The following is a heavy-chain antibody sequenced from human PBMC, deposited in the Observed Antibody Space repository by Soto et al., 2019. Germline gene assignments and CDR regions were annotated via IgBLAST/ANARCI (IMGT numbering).Heavy chain of an antibody. CDR1: HGSISSFY. V-gene: IGHV4-59*01. J-gene: IGHJ6*02. CDR2: IYYSGST. D-gene: IGHD3-22*01. CDR3: ARATGVDYYDSSGSRYYYYYGMDV. Sequence: PSETLSLTCIVTHGSISSFYWNWIRQPPGKGLEWIGYIYYSGSTNYNPSLKSRVTISVDTSKNQFSLKLSSVTAADTAVYYCARATGVDYYDSSGSRYYYYYGMDVWGQGTTVTVSS.